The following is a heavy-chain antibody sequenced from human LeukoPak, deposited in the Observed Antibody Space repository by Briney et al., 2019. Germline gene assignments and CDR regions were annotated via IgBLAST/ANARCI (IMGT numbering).Heavy chain of an antibody. Sequence: SETLSLTCTVSGGSISSGSYYWSWIRQPAGKGLEWIGRIYTSGSTNYNPSLKSRVTISVDTSKNQFSLKLSSVTAADTAVYYCARIAAGGSGQDYFDYWGQGTLVTVSS. CDR1: GGSISSGSYY. CDR2: IYTSGST. V-gene: IGHV4-61*02. D-gene: IGHD3-10*01. CDR3: ARIAAGGSGQDYFDY. J-gene: IGHJ4*02.